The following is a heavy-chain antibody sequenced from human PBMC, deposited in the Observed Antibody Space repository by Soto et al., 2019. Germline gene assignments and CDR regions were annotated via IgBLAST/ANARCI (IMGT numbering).Heavy chain of an antibody. V-gene: IGHV1-69*08. D-gene: IGHD6-19*01. J-gene: IGHJ4*02. CDR2: IIPILGIA. CDR3: ARDLGVNAVAGHQLVY. CDR1: GGTFSSYT. Sequence: QVQLVQSGAEVKKPGSSVKVSCKASGGTFSSYTISWVRQAPGQGLEWMGRIIPILGIANYAQKFQGRVTSTADKSTSTAYMELSSLRSEDTAVYYCARDLGVNAVAGHQLVYWGQGTLVTVSS.